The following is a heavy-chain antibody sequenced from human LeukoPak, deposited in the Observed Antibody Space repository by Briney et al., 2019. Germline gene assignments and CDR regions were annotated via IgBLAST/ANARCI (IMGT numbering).Heavy chain of an antibody. Sequence: ASVKVSCKASGYTFTNFGISWVRQAPGQGLEWMGWISAYNGNTNYAQILQGRVTMTTDTSTSTAYMGLRSPRSDDTAVYYCARDWTVWRSFDIWGQGTMVTVSS. CDR1: GYTFTNFG. J-gene: IGHJ3*02. V-gene: IGHV1-18*01. CDR3: ARDWTVWRSFDI. CDR2: ISAYNGNT. D-gene: IGHD2-21*01.